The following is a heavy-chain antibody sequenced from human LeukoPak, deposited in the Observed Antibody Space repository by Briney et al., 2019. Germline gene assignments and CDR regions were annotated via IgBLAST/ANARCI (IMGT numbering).Heavy chain of an antibody. Sequence: QPGRSLRLSCAVSGFTFSGFWMSWSRQAPGKGLEWVASINSDGSEGYYADVVKGRFTISRDNAKNSLYLQINSLRAEDTAVYYCARSSYSSSSSVWGQGTMVTVSS. D-gene: IGHD6-6*01. CDR3: ARSSYSSSSSV. V-gene: IGHV3-7*03. CDR1: GFTFSGFW. CDR2: INSDGSEG. J-gene: IGHJ3*01.